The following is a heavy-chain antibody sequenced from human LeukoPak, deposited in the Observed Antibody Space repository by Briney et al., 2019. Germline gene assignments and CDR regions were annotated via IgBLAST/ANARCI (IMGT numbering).Heavy chain of an antibody. CDR3: AKDTSTVQLAYYFDY. J-gene: IGHJ4*02. V-gene: IGHV3-9*01. CDR2: ISWNSGSI. CDR1: GFTFDDYA. D-gene: IGHD6-13*01. Sequence: PGRSLRLSCAASGFTFDDYATHWVRQAPGKGLEWVSGISWNSGSIGYADSVKGRFTISRDNAKNSLYLQMNSLRAEDTALYYCAKDTSTVQLAYYFDYWGQGTLVTVSS.